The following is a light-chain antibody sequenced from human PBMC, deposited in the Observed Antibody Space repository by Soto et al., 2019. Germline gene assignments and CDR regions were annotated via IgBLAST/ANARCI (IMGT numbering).Light chain of an antibody. V-gene: IGKV3-20*01. J-gene: IGKJ4*01. CDR2: DAS. Sequence: EFVLTQSPGTLSLSPGERATLSCRASQTVRNNYLAWYQQKPGQAPRLLIYDASSRATGIPDRFSGGGSGTDFTLTISRLEPEDFAVYYGQQFISYPLTFGGGTKVEIK. CDR3: QQFISYPLT. CDR1: QTVRNNY.